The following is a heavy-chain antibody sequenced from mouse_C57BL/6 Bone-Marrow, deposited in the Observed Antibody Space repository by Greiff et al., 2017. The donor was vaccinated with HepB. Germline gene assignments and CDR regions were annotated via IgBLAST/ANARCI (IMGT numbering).Heavy chain of an antibody. CDR3: TTIHYAMDY. V-gene: IGHV14-4*01. J-gene: IGHJ4*01. CDR2: IDPENGDT. CDR1: GFNFKDDY. Sequence: EVKLMESGAELVRPGASVKLSCTASGFNFKDDYMHWVKQRPEQGLEWIGWIDPENGDTEYASKFQGKATITADTSSNTAYLQLSSLTSEDTAVYYCTTIHYAMDYWGQGTSVTVSS.